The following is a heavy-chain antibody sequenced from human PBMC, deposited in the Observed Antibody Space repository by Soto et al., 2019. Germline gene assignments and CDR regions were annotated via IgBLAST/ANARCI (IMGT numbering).Heavy chain of an antibody. J-gene: IGHJ6*02. Sequence: EVQLLESGGGLVQPGGSLRLSCAASGFTFSSYAMSWVRQAPGKGLEWVSAISGSGGSTYYADSVKGRFTISRDNSKNTLYLQMNGLRAEDTAVYYCAKSGKQLVPYYYYGMDVWGQGTTVTVSS. D-gene: IGHD6-6*01. CDR2: ISGSGGST. V-gene: IGHV3-23*01. CDR1: GFTFSSYA. CDR3: AKSGKQLVPYYYYGMDV.